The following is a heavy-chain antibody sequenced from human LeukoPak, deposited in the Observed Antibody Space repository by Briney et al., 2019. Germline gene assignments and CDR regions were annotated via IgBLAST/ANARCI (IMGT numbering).Heavy chain of an antibody. J-gene: IGHJ3*02. D-gene: IGHD4-17*01. CDR3: ARGNPTGEALDI. CDR1: GGSISSGDYY. V-gene: IGHV4-30-4*01. Sequence: SETLSLTCTVSGGSISSGDYYWSWIRQPPGKGLEWIGYIYYSGSTYYNPSLKSRVTISVDTSKNQFSLKLSSVTAADTAVYYCARGNPTGEALDIWGQGTMVTVSS. CDR2: IYYSGST.